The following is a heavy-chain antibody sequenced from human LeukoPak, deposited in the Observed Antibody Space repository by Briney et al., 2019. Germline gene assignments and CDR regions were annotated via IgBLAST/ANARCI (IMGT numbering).Heavy chain of an antibody. CDR1: GYTFTGYF. CDR3: ARDGKIAARPNNWFDP. V-gene: IGHV1-2*06. Sequence: GASVKVSCKASGYTFTGYFMHWVRQAPGQGLEWMGRINPNSGGTDYAQKFQGRVTMTRDTSINTAYMELSRLRSDDTAVYYCARDGKIAARPNNWFDPWGQGTLVTVSS. CDR2: INPNSGGT. J-gene: IGHJ5*02. D-gene: IGHD6-6*01.